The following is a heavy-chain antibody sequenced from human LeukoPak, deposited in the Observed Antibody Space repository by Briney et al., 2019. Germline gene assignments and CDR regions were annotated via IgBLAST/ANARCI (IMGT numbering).Heavy chain of an antibody. Sequence: RTSETLSLTCTVSGGSISSYYWSWIRQPPGKGLEWIGYIYYSGSTNYNPSLKSRVTISVDTSKNQFSLKLSSVTAADTAVYYCARIGNYDYVWGSPNDAFDIWGQGTMVTVSS. CDR1: GGSISSYY. D-gene: IGHD3-16*01. V-gene: IGHV4-59*08. J-gene: IGHJ3*02. CDR3: ARIGNYDYVWGSPNDAFDI. CDR2: IYYSGST.